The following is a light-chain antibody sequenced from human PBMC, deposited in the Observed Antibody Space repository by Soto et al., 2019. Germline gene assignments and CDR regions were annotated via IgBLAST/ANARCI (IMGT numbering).Light chain of an antibody. Sequence: SYELTQPPSVSVSPGQTASITCSANKLGDKYVCWDQQKPGQSPVLVIYQDTQRPSGIPERFSGSNSGNTATLTISGTQAMDEADYYCQAWDSSTVVFGGGTNLTVL. V-gene: IGLV3-1*01. CDR2: QDT. J-gene: IGLJ2*01. CDR3: QAWDSSTVV. CDR1: KLGDKY.